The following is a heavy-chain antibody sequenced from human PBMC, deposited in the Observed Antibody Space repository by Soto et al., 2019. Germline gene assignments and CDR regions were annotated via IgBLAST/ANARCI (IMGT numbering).Heavy chain of an antibody. D-gene: IGHD2-2*01. CDR1: GFSLSTSGVG. CDR3: AHRRCSSTSCYAGGGWFDP. J-gene: IGHJ5*02. CDR2: IYWNDDK. V-gene: IGHV2-5*01. Sequence: QITLKESGPTLVKPTQTLTLTCTFSGFSLSTSGVGVGWIRQPPGKALEWLALIYWNDDKRYRPSLKSRLTITKDTSKNQVVLTMTNMDPVDTATYYCAHRRCSSTSCYAGGGWFDPWGQGTLVTVSS.